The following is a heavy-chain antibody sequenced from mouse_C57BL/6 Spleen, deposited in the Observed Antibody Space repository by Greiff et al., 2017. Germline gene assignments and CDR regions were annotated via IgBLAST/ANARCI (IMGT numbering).Heavy chain of an antibody. CDR1: GFTFSNYW. Sequence: DVQLVESGGGLVQPGGSMKLSCVASGFTFSNYWMNWVRQSPEKGLEWVAQIRLKSDNSATHYAESVKGRFTISRDDSKSSVNLQMNNLRAEDTGIDYCTGNWDVETGMDYWGQGTSVTVSS. D-gene: IGHD4-1*02. V-gene: IGHV6-3*01. J-gene: IGHJ4*01. CDR3: TGNWDVETGMDY. CDR2: IRLKSDNSAT.